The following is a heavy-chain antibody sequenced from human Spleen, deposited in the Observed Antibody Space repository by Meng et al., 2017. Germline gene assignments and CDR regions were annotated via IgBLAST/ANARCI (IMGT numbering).Heavy chain of an antibody. J-gene: IGHJ4*02. CDR3: ARGSVAGAVDY. Sequence: QVQLQESGPRLVKPSQTLSLTCTVSGGSISSGAYSWSWIRQPPGKGLEWIGYIYHSGSTSYNPSLKSRVTISVDRSKNQFSLKLSSVTAADTAVYYCARGSVAGAVDYWGQGTLVTVSS. D-gene: IGHD6-19*01. CDR1: GGSISSGAYS. CDR2: IYHSGST. V-gene: IGHV4-30-2*01.